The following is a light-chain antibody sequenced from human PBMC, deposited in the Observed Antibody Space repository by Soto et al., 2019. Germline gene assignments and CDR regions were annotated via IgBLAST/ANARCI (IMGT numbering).Light chain of an antibody. J-gene: IGKJ3*01. CDR2: DAS. CDR3: QQRDRWPPIFT. V-gene: IGKV3-11*01. Sequence: EIVLTQSPATLSLSPGERATLSCRASQSVSSYLAWYQHKAGQAPRLLIYDASKRASGIPARFSGSGSGTDFTLTISSLEPEDFAVYYCQQRDRWPPIFTFGPGTKVAIK. CDR1: QSVSSY.